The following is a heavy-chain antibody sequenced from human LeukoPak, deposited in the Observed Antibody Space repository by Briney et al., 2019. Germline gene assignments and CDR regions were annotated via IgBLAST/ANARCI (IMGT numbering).Heavy chain of an antibody. CDR3: AREVNGLDY. Sequence: PSETLSLTCTVSGGSISSYYWSWIRQPPGKGLEWIGYIYYSGSTNYNPSLMRRVTISVDTSKNQFSLKLSSVTAADTGVYYGAREVNGLDYWGQGTLVTVSS. V-gene: IGHV4-59*01. J-gene: IGHJ4*02. CDR1: GGSISSYY. CDR2: IYYSGST.